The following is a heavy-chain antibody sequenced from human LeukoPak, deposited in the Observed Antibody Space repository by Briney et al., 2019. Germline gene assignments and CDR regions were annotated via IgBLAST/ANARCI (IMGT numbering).Heavy chain of an antibody. J-gene: IGHJ3*02. CDR3: ARDPSYSDAFDI. V-gene: IGHV3-11*01. Sequence: PGGSLRLSCAASGFTFSDYYMSWIRLAPGKGLEWFSYISSRGSSIYYADSVKGRFTISRDNAKNSLYLQMNSLRAEDTAVYYCARDPSYSDAFDIWGQGTMVTVSS. D-gene: IGHD1-26*01. CDR2: ISSRGSSI. CDR1: GFTFSDYY.